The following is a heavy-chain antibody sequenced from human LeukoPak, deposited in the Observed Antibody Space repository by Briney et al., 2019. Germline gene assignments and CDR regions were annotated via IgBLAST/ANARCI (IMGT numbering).Heavy chain of an antibody. V-gene: IGHV3-11*01. J-gene: IGHJ6*02. CDR2: ISGSATTT. CDR1: GFTFSDYY. Sequence: NPGGSLRLSCAASGFTFSDYYMSWIRQAPGKGLEWVSFISGSATTTYYVDSVKGRFTLSRDNAKNSLYLQMNSLRAEDSAVYYCARDMYYGSGTPMQYGMDVWGPGTTVTVS. CDR3: ARDMYYGSGTPMQYGMDV. D-gene: IGHD3-10*01.